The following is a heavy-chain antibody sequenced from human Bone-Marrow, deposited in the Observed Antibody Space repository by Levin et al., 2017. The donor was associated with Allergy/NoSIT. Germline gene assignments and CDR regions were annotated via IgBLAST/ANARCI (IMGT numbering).Heavy chain of an antibody. CDR3: AMSQSWELGGLEV. CDR2: IWSDGTLQ. CDR1: AFSLAGSA. D-gene: IGHD1-26*01. V-gene: IGHV3-33*01. Sequence: GESLKISCTASAFSLAGSAVHWVRQAPGKGLEWVAVIWSDGTLQYFGQSVQGRCSISRDTVNNTVFLQMNRLRVDDTAAYYCAMSQSWELGGLEVWGQGTLITVSS. J-gene: IGHJ3*01.